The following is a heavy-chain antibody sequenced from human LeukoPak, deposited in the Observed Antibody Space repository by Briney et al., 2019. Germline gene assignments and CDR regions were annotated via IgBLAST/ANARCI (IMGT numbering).Heavy chain of an antibody. J-gene: IGHJ6*03. D-gene: IGHD5-18*01. CDR2: IYYSGST. V-gene: IGHV4-59*08. Sequence: ASETLSLTCTVSGGSISSYYWSWIRQPPGKGLEWIGYIYYSGSTNYNPSLKSRVTISVDTSKNQFSLKMSSVSAADTAVYYCARGLHGYTYGYVPWELYYYMDVWGKGTTVTISS. CDR1: GGSISSYY. CDR3: ARGLHGYTYGYVPWELYYYMDV.